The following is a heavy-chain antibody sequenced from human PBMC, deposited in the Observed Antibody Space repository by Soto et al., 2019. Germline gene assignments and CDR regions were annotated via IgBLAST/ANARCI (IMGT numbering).Heavy chain of an antibody. CDR2: INPNSGGT. V-gene: IGHV1-2*04. Sequence: ASVKVSCKASGYTFTGYYMHWVRQAPGQGLEWMGWINPNSGGTNYAQKFQGWVTMTRDTSISTAYMELSRLRSDDTAVYYCARGDLIVVVPPRDYYYYYMDVWGKGTTVTVLL. D-gene: IGHD2-2*01. CDR3: ARGDLIVVVPPRDYYYYYMDV. J-gene: IGHJ6*03. CDR1: GYTFTGYY.